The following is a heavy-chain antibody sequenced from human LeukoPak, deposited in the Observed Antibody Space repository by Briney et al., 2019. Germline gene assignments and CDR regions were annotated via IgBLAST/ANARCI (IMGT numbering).Heavy chain of an antibody. V-gene: IGHV3-23*01. Sequence: GGSLSLSCEASGFTFSSYPMSWVRKAPGKGLEWVSAISGSGGSTYYADSVKGRFTISRDNSKNTLYLQMNSLRAEDTAVYYCAKSESYLDYWGQGTLVTVSS. CDR2: ISGSGGST. CDR3: AKSESYLDY. J-gene: IGHJ4*02. CDR1: GFTFSSYP.